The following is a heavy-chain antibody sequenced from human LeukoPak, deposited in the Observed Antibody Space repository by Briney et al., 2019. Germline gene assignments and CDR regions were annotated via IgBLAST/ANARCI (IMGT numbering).Heavy chain of an antibody. CDR3: ARDQRITIFGVVSYNWFDP. CDR1: GFTFSSYA. CDR2: ISYDGSSK. J-gene: IGHJ5*02. Sequence: PGRSLRLSCAASGFTFSSYAMHWVRQAPGKGLEGVAVISYDGSSKYYADSVKGRFTISRDNSKNTLYLQMNSLRAEDTAVYYCARDQRITIFGVVSYNWFDPWGQGTLVTVSS. V-gene: IGHV3-30-3*01. D-gene: IGHD3-3*01.